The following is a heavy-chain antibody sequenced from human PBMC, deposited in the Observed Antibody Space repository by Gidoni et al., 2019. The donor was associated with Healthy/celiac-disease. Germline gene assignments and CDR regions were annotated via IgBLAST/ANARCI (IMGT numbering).Heavy chain of an antibody. Sequence: QVQLVESGGGLVKPGGSLRLSCAASGFTFSDSYMSWIRQAPGKGLEWVSYISSSSSYTNYADSVKGRFTISRDNAKNSLYLQMNSLRAEDTAVYYCARFGSYGPFDYWGQGTLVTVSS. J-gene: IGHJ4*02. V-gene: IGHV3-11*06. CDR1: GFTFSDSY. D-gene: IGHD5-18*01. CDR3: ARFGSYGPFDY. CDR2: ISSSSSYT.